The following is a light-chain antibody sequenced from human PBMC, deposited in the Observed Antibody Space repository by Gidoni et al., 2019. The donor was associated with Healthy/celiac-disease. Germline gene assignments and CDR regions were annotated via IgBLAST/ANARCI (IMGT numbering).Light chain of an antibody. V-gene: IGKV1-5*01. CDR1: QSISSW. CDR2: AAS. Sequence: DIQMTRSPSTLSASVGDRVTITSRASQSISSWLAWYQQKPGKAPKLLIYAASSLQSGVPSRFSGSGSGTEFTLTISSLQPDDFATYYCQQYNSYSPTFGQXTKLEIK. CDR3: QQYNSYSPT. J-gene: IGKJ2*01.